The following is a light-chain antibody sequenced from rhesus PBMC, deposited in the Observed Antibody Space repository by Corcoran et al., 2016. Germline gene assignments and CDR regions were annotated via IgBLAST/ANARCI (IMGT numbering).Light chain of an antibody. CDR1: QSISSW. J-gene: IGKJ1*01. V-gene: IGKV1-22*01. CDR2: KAS. Sequence: DIQMTQSPSSLSASVGDTVTITCRASQSISSWLAWYQQKPGKAHKLQIYKASTLQSGVPSMFSGSGSGTDFTLTISSLQSEDFATYYCQQYSSSPWTFGQGTKVEIK. CDR3: QQYSSSPWT.